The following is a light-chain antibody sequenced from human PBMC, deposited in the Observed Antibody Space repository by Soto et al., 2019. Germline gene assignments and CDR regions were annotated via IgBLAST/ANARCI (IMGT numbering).Light chain of an antibody. CDR3: QQRSNWPPLT. V-gene: IGKV3-11*01. J-gene: IGKJ4*01. Sequence: EIVLTQSPATLSLSPGERATLSCRASQSVSSYLACYQQKPGQAPRLLIYDASNRATGIPARFSGSGSGTDFTLTIRSLEPEDFAVYYCQQRSNWPPLTFGGGTKV. CDR1: QSVSSY. CDR2: DAS.